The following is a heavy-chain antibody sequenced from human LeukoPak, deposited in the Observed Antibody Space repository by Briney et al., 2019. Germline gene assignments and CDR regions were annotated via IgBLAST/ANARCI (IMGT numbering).Heavy chain of an antibody. J-gene: IGHJ4*02. D-gene: IGHD3-22*01. Sequence: SETLSLTCTVSGGSISSGSYYWSWIRQPAGKGLEWIGRIYTSGSTNYNPSLKRRVTISVDTSKNQFSLKLSSVTAADTAVYYCAREDSSGYYYGRLDYWGQGTLVTVSS. CDR1: GGSISSGSYY. V-gene: IGHV4-61*02. CDR3: AREDSSGYYYGRLDY. CDR2: IYTSGST.